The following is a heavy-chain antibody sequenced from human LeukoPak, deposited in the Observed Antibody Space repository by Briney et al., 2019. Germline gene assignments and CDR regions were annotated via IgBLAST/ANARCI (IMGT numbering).Heavy chain of an antibody. CDR1: GFTFSNAW. V-gene: IGHV3-30*03. Sequence: GGSLRLSCAASGFTFSNAWMSWVRQAPGKGLEWVAVISFDGVNTFYADSVKGRFTISRDNSNNTVYLQMNNLRPEDTAVFYCARGQGYESHYYMDVWGKGTTVSVPS. D-gene: IGHD2-2*01. CDR3: ARGQGYESHYYMDV. J-gene: IGHJ6*03. CDR2: ISFDGVNT.